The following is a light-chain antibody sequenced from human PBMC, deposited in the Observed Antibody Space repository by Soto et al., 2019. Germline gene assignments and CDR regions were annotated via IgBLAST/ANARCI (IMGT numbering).Light chain of an antibody. CDR2: EIN. CDR1: RSDIGGSDF. J-gene: IGLJ1*01. Sequence: QSALTQPPSASGSPGRSVTISCTGTRSDIGGSDFVSWYQQHPGEVPKLLIFEINKRPSGVPSRFSGSKSGNTASLTVSGLQAEDEADYYCSSFTTSHTYVFGTGTKVTVL. CDR3: SSFTTSHTYV. V-gene: IGLV2-8*01.